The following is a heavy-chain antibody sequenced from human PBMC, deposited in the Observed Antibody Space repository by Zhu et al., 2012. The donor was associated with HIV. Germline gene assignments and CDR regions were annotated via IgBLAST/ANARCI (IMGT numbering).Heavy chain of an antibody. CDR2: INHSGST. Sequence: QVQLQQWGAGLLKPSETLSLTCAVYGGSFSGYYWSWIRQPPGKGLEWIGEINHSGSTNYNPSLKSRVTISVDTSKNQFSLKLSSVTAADTAVYYCASSRFGETNGGFDYWGRREPWSDRLL. V-gene: IGHV4-34*01. CDR1: GGSFSGYY. D-gene: IGHD3-10*01. CDR3: ASSRFGETNGGFDY. J-gene: IGHJ4*01.